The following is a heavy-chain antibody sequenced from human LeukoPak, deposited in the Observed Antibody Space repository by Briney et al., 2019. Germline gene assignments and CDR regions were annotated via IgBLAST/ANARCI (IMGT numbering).Heavy chain of an antibody. CDR3: AKDLAKYGSGSYPFDY. V-gene: IGHV3-9*01. Sequence: GRSLRLSCAASGFTFDDYAMHWVRQAPGKGLEWVSGISWNSGSIGYADSVKGRFTISRDNAKNSLYLQMNSLRAEDTALYYCAKDLAKYGSGSYPFDYWGQGTLVTVSS. CDR1: GFTFDDYA. CDR2: ISWNSGSI. J-gene: IGHJ4*02. D-gene: IGHD3-10*01.